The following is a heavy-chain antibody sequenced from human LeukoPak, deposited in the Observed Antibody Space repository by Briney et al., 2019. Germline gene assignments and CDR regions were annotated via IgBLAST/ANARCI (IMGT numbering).Heavy chain of an antibody. Sequence: PGGSLRLSCAASGFTVSSNYMSWVRQAPGKGLEWVSSISSSSSYIYYADSVKGRFTISRDNAKNSLYLQMNSLRAEDTAVYYCARDWDSSELDYWGQGTLVTVSS. J-gene: IGHJ4*02. CDR3: ARDWDSSELDY. V-gene: IGHV3-21*01. D-gene: IGHD6-25*01. CDR1: GFTVSSNY. CDR2: ISSSSSYI.